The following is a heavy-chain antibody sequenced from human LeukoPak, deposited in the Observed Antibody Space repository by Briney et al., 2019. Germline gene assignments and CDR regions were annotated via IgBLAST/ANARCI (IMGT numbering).Heavy chain of an antibody. Sequence: ASVKVSCKASGYSFISYGINWVRQAPGQGLEWMGWISGSNGKTNSAQNVQGRVTMTTDTSTSTAYMELRSLRSDGTAVYYCARAPNSQSPTDYWGQGTLVTVSS. CDR1: GYSFISYG. D-gene: IGHD1-1*01. J-gene: IGHJ4*02. V-gene: IGHV1-18*01. CDR3: ARAPNSQSPTDY. CDR2: ISGSNGKT.